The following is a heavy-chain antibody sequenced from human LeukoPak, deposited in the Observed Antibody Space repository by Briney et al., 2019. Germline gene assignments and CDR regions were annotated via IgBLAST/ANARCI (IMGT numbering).Heavy chain of an antibody. CDR1: GFTFSSYW. CDR2: IKQDGSEK. Sequence: PGGSLRLSCAASGFTFSSYWMSWVRQAPGKGLEWVANIKQDGSEKYYVDSVKGRFTISRDNAKNSLYLQMNGLRAEDTAVYYCARKYSGFPFDYWGQGTLVTVSS. V-gene: IGHV3-7*01. J-gene: IGHJ4*02. CDR3: ARKYSGFPFDY. D-gene: IGHD5-12*01.